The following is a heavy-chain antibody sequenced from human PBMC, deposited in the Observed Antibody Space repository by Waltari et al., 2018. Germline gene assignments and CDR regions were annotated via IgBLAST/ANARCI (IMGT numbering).Heavy chain of an antibody. V-gene: IGHV4-4*07. CDR1: GGSISSYY. Sequence: QVQLQESGPGLVKPSETLSLTCTVSGGSISSYYWSWIRQPAGKGLEWSGRIYTSGSTNYNPALKCRVTMSVDTSKNQFSLKLSSVTAADTAVYYCASSASGDVRLFDYWGQGTLVTVSS. CDR2: IYTSGST. D-gene: IGHD7-27*01. J-gene: IGHJ4*02. CDR3: ASSASGDVRLFDY.